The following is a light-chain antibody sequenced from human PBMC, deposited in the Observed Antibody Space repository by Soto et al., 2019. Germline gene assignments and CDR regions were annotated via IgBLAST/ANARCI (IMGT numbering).Light chain of an antibody. V-gene: IGKV3-15*01. J-gene: IGKJ5*01. CDR2: SAS. CDR1: QSVSSN. CDR3: QQYNIWPPIT. Sequence: EVVMTQSPATLSVSPGERATLSCRASQSVSSNLAWSQQKPGQAPRLLIYSASTRATGIPVRFSGSGSGTEFTLTISSLQSEDFAVYYCQQYNIWPPITFGQGTRLDIK.